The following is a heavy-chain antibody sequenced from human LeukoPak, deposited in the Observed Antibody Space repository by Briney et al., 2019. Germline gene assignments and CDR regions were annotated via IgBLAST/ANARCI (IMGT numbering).Heavy chain of an antibody. CDR2: ISYDESQK. CDR3: AKPRRVAKLGVVIPPPDY. V-gene: IGHV3-30*04. CDR1: GFIFSSSA. Sequence: GGSLRLSCAASGFIFSSSAMHWVRQAPGKGLEWVAVISYDESQKYYADSVKGRFTIFRDNSRNTLFLQMNTLRVEDTAVYYCAKPRRVAKLGVVIPPPDYWGQGTLVTVSS. J-gene: IGHJ4*02. D-gene: IGHD3-3*01.